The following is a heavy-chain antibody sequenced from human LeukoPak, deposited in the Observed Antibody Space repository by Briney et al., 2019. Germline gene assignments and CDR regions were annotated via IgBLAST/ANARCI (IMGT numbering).Heavy chain of an antibody. CDR3: ARDYCRGGSSFLWGYYFDY. V-gene: IGHV6-1*01. D-gene: IGHD2-15*01. Sequence: SQTLSLTCAISGDSVSSNSATWNWIRQSASRGLEWLGRTYYRSKWFHDYAASVKSRITIKADTSKNQFSLLLSSVTPDDTAVYYCARDYCRGGSSFLWGYYFDYWGQGTLVTVSS. CDR1: GDSVSSNSAT. J-gene: IGHJ4*02. CDR2: TYYRSKWFH.